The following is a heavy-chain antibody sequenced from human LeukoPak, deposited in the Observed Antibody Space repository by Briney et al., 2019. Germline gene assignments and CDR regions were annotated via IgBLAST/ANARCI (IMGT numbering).Heavy chain of an antibody. CDR2: INHSGST. CDR3: ARAGYSSGWYGIDY. V-gene: IGHV4-34*01. CDR1: GGSFSGYY. Sequence: SETLSPTCAVYGGSFSGYYWSWIRQPPGKGLEWIGGINHSGSTNYNPSLKSRVTISVDTSKNQFSLKLSSVTAADTAVYYCARAGYSSGWYGIDYWGQGTLVTVSS. D-gene: IGHD6-19*01. J-gene: IGHJ4*02.